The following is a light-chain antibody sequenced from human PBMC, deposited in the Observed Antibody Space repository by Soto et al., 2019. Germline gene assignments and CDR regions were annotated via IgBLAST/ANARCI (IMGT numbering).Light chain of an antibody. CDR3: MQWKHWTIT. J-gene: IGKJ5*01. CDR2: KVS. CDR1: HXLVYSDGNTY. Sequence: VMTQSPLSLPVTLVHPASFSCXARHXLVYSDGNTYLNWFQQRPGRSPRRLIYKVSNRDSGVPARFSGSGSGTDFALKISRVEAEDVGVYYCMQWKHWTITFGQGTRLEIK. V-gene: IGKV2-30*01.